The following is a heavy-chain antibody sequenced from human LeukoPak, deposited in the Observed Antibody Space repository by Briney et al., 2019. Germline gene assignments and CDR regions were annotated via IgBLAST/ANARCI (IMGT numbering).Heavy chain of an antibody. D-gene: IGHD2-21*02. Sequence: GGSLRLSCAASGFTFDGYAMHWVRQPPGKGLEWVSLISWDGGTTSYADSVKGRFTISRDNSKSSLYLQLNSLRAEDTALYYCAKGRGFYCGGDCYLDYWGQGTLVTVPS. J-gene: IGHJ4*02. CDR1: GFTFDGYA. V-gene: IGHV3-43D*03. CDR3: AKGRGFYCGGDCYLDY. CDR2: ISWDGGTT.